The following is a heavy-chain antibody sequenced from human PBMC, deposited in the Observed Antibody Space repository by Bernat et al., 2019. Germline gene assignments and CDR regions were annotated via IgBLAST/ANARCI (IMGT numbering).Heavy chain of an antibody. CDR3: ARDCEGYGDPDAFDI. CDR1: GYTFTGYY. V-gene: IGHV1-2*06. CDR2: INPNSGGT. D-gene: IGHD4-17*01. J-gene: IGHJ3*02. Sequence: QVQLVQSGPEVKKPGASVKVSCKASGYTFTGYYMHWVRQAPGQGLEWMGRINPNSGGTNYAQKFQGRVTMTRDTSISTAYMELSRLRSDDTAVYYCARDCEGYGDPDAFDIWGQGTMVTVSS.